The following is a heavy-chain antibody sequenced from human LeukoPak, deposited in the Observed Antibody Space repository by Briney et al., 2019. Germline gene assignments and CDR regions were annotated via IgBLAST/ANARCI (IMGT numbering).Heavy chain of an antibody. D-gene: IGHD3-3*01. Sequence: GRSLRLSCAASGFTFSSYAMHWVRQAPGKGLEWVAVISYDGSNKYYADSVKGRFTISRDNSKNTLYLQMNSLRAEDTAVYYCAKVPSITIFGVAYYYGMDVWGQGTTVTVSS. V-gene: IGHV3-30-3*01. CDR1: GFTFSSYA. CDR3: AKVPSITIFGVAYYYGMDV. CDR2: ISYDGSNK. J-gene: IGHJ6*02.